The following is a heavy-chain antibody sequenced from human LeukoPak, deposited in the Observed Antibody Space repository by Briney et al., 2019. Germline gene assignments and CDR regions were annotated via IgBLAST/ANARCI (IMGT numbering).Heavy chain of an antibody. Sequence: ASVKVSCKACGYTFTDYYLHWVRQAPGQGLEWMGWINPNSGGTNYAQTFQGRVTMTRDTSITTAYLELSRLRSDDTAVYYCARIGYNHYFDYWGQGTLVTVSS. CDR3: ARIGYNHYFDY. CDR1: GYTFTDYY. CDR2: INPNSGGT. J-gene: IGHJ4*02. V-gene: IGHV1-2*02. D-gene: IGHD5-24*01.